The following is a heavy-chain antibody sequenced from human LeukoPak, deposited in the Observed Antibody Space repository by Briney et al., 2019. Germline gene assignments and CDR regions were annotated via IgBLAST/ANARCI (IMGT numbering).Heavy chain of an antibody. Sequence: GGSLRLSCAASGFTFSGSAMHGVRQASGKGLECVGRIRSKANSYATAYAASVKGRFTISRDDSKNTAYLQMNSLKTEDTAVYYCRFYTSGSDYWGQGTLVTVSS. V-gene: IGHV3-73*01. CDR2: IRSKANSYAT. D-gene: IGHD3-22*01. J-gene: IGHJ4*02. CDR3: RFYTSGSDY. CDR1: GFTFSGSA.